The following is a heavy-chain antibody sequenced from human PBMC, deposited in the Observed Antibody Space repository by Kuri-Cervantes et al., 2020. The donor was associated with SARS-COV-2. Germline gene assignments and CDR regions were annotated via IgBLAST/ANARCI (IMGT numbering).Heavy chain of an antibody. CDR3: ARRGAGSSSAAFDI. V-gene: IGHV4-30-2*01. J-gene: IGHJ3*02. D-gene: IGHD6-6*01. CDR1: GGSISSGGYY. CDR2: IYHSGST. Sequence: LRLSCTVSGGSISSGGYYWSWIRQPPGKGLEWIGYIYHSGSTYYNPSLKSRATISVDTSKNQFSLKLSSVTAADTAVYYCARRGAGSSSAAFDIWGQGTMVTVSS.